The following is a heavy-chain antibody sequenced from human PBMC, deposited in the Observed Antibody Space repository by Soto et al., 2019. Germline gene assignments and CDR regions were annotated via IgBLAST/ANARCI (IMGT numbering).Heavy chain of an antibody. CDR1: GFTFSSYA. CDR2: ISYDGSNK. Sequence: GGSLRLSCAASGFTFSSYAMHGVRQEPGKGLEWVAVISYDGSNKYYADSVKGRFTISRDNSKNTLYLQMNSLRAEDTAVYYCARATRLHYDFWSGYPEGDYYGMDVWGQGTTVTVSS. D-gene: IGHD3-3*01. CDR3: ARATRLHYDFWSGYPEGDYYGMDV. J-gene: IGHJ6*02. V-gene: IGHV3-30-3*01.